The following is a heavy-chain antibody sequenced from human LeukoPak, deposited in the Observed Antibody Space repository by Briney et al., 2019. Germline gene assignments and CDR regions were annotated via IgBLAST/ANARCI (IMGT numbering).Heavy chain of an antibody. CDR3: ARDSYRGYSYGNDAFDI. D-gene: IGHD5-18*01. V-gene: IGHV3-66*01. Sequence: PGGSLRLSCAASGFTVSSNYMSWVRQAPGKGLEWVSVIYSGGSTYYADSVKGRFTISRDNSKNTLYLQMNSLRAEDTAVYYCARDSYRGYSYGNDAFDIWGQGTMVTVSS. J-gene: IGHJ3*02. CDR2: IYSGGST. CDR1: GFTVSSNY.